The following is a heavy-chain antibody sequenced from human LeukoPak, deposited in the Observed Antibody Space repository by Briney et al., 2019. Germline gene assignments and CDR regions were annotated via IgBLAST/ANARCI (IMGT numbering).Heavy chain of an antibody. D-gene: IGHD3-3*01. V-gene: IGHV3-15*01. Sequence: PGGSLRLSCAASGLTFSNTWMTWVRQAPGEGLEWVGRILRKSDGEQTDYATPVKGRFTISRDDSKNTVYLQMNSLTTEDTAVYYCTAYILGFGGDYWGQGTLVTVSS. CDR2: ILRKSDGEQT. CDR3: TAYILGFGGDY. J-gene: IGHJ4*02. CDR1: GLTFSNTW.